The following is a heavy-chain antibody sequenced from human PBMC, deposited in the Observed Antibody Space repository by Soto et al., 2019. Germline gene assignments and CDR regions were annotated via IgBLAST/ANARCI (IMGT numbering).Heavy chain of an antibody. CDR3: ATTAAGIWFYDY. J-gene: IGHJ4*02. CDR2: IYYSGST. Sequence: PSETLSLTWTVSGGSISSGDYYWSWIRQPPGKGLEWIGYIYYSGSTYYNPSLKSRVTISVDTSKNQFSLKLSSVTAADTAVYYCATTAAGIWFYDYWGQGTLVTVSS. CDR1: GGSISSGDYY. V-gene: IGHV4-30-4*01. D-gene: IGHD6-13*01.